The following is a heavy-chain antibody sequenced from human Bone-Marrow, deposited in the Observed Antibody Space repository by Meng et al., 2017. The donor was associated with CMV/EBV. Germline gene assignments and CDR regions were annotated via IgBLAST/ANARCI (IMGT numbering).Heavy chain of an antibody. J-gene: IGHJ5*02. Sequence: KASGYTFTNYAIHWVRQAPGQRLEWMGWINAGNGNTKYSQNFQGRVTITTDTSATTVYMELSSLRSEETAVYYCARGAQAGTTYWFDPWSQGTLVTVSS. D-gene: IGHD1-7*01. V-gene: IGHV1-3*01. CDR2: INAGNGNT. CDR3: ARGAQAGTTYWFDP. CDR1: GYTFTNYA.